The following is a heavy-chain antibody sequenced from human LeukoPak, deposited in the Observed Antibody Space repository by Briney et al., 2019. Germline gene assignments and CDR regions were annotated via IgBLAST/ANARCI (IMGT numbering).Heavy chain of an antibody. V-gene: IGHV3-20*04. Sequence: LSGGSLRLSCAASGFTFDDYGMSWVRQAPGKGLEWVSGINWNGGSTGYADSVKGRFTISRDNAKNSLYLQMDSLRAEDTALYYCARAGGGYGDYFNYWGQGTLVTVSS. D-gene: IGHD3-16*01. CDR3: ARAGGGYGDYFNY. CDR1: GFTFDDYG. CDR2: INWNGGST. J-gene: IGHJ4*02.